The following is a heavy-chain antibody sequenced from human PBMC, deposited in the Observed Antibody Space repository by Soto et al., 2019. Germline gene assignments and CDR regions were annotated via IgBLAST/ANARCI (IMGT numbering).Heavy chain of an antibody. CDR3: ARDVRELELDYYYYYGMDV. CDR2: IYYSGST. V-gene: IGHV4-31*03. Sequence: SETLSLTCTVSGGSISSGGYYWSWIRQHPGKGLEWIGYIYYSGSTYYNPSLKSRVTISVDTSKNQFSLKLSSVTAADTAVYYCARDVRELELDYYYYYGMDVWGQGTTVTVSS. D-gene: IGHD1-7*01. J-gene: IGHJ6*02. CDR1: GGSISSGGYY.